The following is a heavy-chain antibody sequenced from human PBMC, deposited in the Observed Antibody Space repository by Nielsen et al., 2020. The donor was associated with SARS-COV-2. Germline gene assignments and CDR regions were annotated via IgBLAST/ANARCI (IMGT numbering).Heavy chain of an antibody. V-gene: IGHV3-23*01. Sequence: GESLKISCAASGFTCSSYAMSWVRQAPGKGLEWVSAISGSGGSTYYADSVKGRFTISRDNSKNTLYLQMNSLRAEDTAVYYCATPRGYSYGPFDYWGQGTLVTVSS. CDR3: ATPRGYSYGPFDY. D-gene: IGHD5-18*01. CDR1: GFTCSSYA. J-gene: IGHJ4*02. CDR2: ISGSGGST.